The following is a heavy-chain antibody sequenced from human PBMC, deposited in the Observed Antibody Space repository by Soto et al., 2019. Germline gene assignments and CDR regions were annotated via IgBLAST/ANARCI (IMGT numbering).Heavy chain of an antibody. J-gene: IGHJ4*02. CDR2: IIPILGIA. V-gene: IGHV1-69*02. Sequence: QVQLVQSGAEVKKPGSSVKVSCKASGGTFSSYTISWVRQAPGQGLEWMGRIIPILGIANYAQKFRGRVTITADKSTSTAYMELSSLRSEDTAVYYCSYYYGSGSYPFDYWGQGTLVTVSS. CDR1: GGTFSSYT. CDR3: SYYYGSGSYPFDY. D-gene: IGHD3-10*01.